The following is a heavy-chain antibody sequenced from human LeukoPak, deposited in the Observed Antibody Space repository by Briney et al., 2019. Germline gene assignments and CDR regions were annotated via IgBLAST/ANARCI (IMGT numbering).Heavy chain of an antibody. Sequence: GGTLRLSCVASGFTYSHYGMNWVRQAPGKGLEWVSGITSDSRGIYYADSVKGRFTIYRDNSKMTLYLQMDSLGVEDTAVYYCARDFYYYDSSGYYYGYFDYWGQGTLVTVSS. D-gene: IGHD3-22*01. CDR2: ITSDSRGI. CDR3: ARDFYYYDSSGYYYGYFDY. V-gene: IGHV3-21*04. J-gene: IGHJ4*02. CDR1: GFTYSHYG.